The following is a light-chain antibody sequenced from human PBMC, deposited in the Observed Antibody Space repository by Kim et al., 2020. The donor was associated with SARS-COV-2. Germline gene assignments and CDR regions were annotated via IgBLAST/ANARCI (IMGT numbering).Light chain of an antibody. CDR1: SSDVGGYND. CDR3: NSYTTSRTPL. V-gene: IGLV2-14*03. J-gene: IGLJ2*01. CDR2: KVS. Sequence: GQSFTISCTGTSSDVGGYNDVSWYQQLPGKAPKLLIYKVSERPSGVSNRFSGSKSGNTASLTISGLQAEDEDDYYCNSYTTSRTPLFGGGTQLTVL.